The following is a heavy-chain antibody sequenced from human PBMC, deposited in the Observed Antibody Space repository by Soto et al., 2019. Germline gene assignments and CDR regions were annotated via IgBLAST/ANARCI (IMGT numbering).Heavy chain of an antibody. CDR2: ISSSSSYI. V-gene: IGHV3-21*01. Sequence: PGGSLSLSCAASGFTFSSYSMNWVRQAPGKGLEWVSSISSSSSYIYYADSVKGRFTNSRDNAKNSLYLQMNSLRAEDTAVYYCASDRGIVVVVAATPKYYYMDVWG. D-gene: IGHD2-15*01. CDR3: ASDRGIVVVVAATPKYYYMDV. CDR1: GFTFSSYS. J-gene: IGHJ6*03.